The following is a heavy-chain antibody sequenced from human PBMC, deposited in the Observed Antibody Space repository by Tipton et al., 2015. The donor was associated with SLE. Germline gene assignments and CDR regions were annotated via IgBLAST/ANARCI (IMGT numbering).Heavy chain of an antibody. J-gene: IGHJ6*03. CDR1: GGSISSYY. V-gene: IGHV4-4*08. CDR3: ARHLDYYYMDV. CDR2: IYTSGST. Sequence: TLSLTCTVSGGSISSYYWSWIRQPPGKGLEWIGYIYTSGSTYYNPSLKSRVTISVDTSKNQFSLKLSSVTAADTAVYYCARHLDYYYMDVWGKGTTVTVSS.